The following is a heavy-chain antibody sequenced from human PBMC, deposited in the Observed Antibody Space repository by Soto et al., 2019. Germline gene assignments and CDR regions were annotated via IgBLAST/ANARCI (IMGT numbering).Heavy chain of an antibody. CDR2: IRNKANSYST. Sequence: EVQLVESGGGLVQPGGSLRLSCAASGFTFSDHYMDWVRQAPGKGLEWVGRIRNKANSYSTEYAASVKGRFTISRDESQDSLYLQMNSLKSDDTAVYYCARAALPGHRDFDYWGQGTLVTVSS. J-gene: IGHJ4*02. CDR3: ARAALPGHRDFDY. V-gene: IGHV3-72*01. D-gene: IGHD6-19*01. CDR1: GFTFSDHY.